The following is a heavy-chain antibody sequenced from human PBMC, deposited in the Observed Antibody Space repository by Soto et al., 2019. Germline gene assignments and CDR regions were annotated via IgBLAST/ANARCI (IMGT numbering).Heavy chain of an antibody. J-gene: IGHJ4*02. CDR3: TRQYYYDSSGYTYFDY. CDR2: IRSKAYGGTT. V-gene: IGHV3-49*03. CDR1: GFTFGVYA. D-gene: IGHD3-22*01. Sequence: GWSLGLSCTASGFTFGVYAMSWFRQAPGKGLEWVGFIRSKAYGGTTEYAASVKGRFTISRDDSKSIAYLQMNSLKTEDTAVYYCTRQYYYDSSGYTYFDYWGQGTLVTVS.